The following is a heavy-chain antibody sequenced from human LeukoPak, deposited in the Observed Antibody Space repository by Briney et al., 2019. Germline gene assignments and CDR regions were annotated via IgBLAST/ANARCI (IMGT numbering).Heavy chain of an antibody. V-gene: IGHV3-7*05. CDR1: RITFSSFS. D-gene: IGHD3-3*01. CDR3: TRELLYHYYEY. CDR2: INQDGSEK. J-gene: IGHJ4*02. Sequence: GGSLRLSCVVSRITFSSFSMNWVRLPPGKGLEWVANINQDGSEKNYVDSVKGRFTISRDNSKNTLYLQMDSLRTEDTAVYYCTRELLYHYYEYWGQGTLVTVSS.